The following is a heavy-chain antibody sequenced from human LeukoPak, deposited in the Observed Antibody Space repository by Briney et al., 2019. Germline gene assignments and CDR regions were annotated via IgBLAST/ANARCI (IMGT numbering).Heavy chain of an antibody. CDR2: IYDSGST. J-gene: IGHJ5*02. CDR3: AASGTYSNWFDP. V-gene: IGHV4-59*01. D-gene: IGHD1-26*01. CDR1: GDSISSYY. Sequence: SETLSLTCTVPGDSISSYYWNWIRQSPGKGLEWIGYIYDSGSTNYNPSLRSRVTISVDTSKHQFSLNLRSATAADTAVYYCAASGTYSNWFDPWGQGTLVIVSS.